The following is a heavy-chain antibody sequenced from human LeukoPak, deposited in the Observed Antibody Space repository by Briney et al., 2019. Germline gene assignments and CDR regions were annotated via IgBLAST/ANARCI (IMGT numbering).Heavy chain of an antibody. J-gene: IGHJ5*02. V-gene: IGHV1-2*02. D-gene: IGHD6-13*01. CDR3: AREGYSSSLNWFDP. Sequence: ASVKVSCKASGYTFTGYYMHWVRQAPGQGLEWMGWINPNSGGTNYAQKFQGRVTMTRDTSTSTAYMELSRLRSDDTAVYYCAREGYSSSLNWFDPWGQGTLVTVSS. CDR1: GYTFTGYY. CDR2: INPNSGGT.